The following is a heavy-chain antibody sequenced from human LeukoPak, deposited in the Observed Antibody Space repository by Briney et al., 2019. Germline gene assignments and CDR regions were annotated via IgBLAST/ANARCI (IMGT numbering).Heavy chain of an antibody. V-gene: IGHV4-34*01. CDR3: ARKHITIFGVVTPFDY. Sequence: SETLSLTCAVYGGSFSGYYWSWIRQPPGKGLEWIGEINHSGSTNYNPSLKSRVTISVDTSKNQFSLKLSSVTAADTAVYYCARKHITIFGVVTPFDYWGQGTLVTVSS. CDR1: GGSFSGYY. J-gene: IGHJ4*02. D-gene: IGHD3-3*01. CDR2: INHSGST.